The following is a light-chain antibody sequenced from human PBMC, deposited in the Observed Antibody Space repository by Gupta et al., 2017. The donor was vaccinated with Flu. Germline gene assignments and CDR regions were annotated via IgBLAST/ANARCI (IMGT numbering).Light chain of an antibody. J-gene: IGLJ2*01. CDR3: AAWDDSLNGVV. CDR1: SSNVGNNY. Sequence: RVTISCSGGSSNVGNNYVYWYRQFPGAAPKLLIFRSNQRPSRVSDRFSGSKSGTSASLAISGLRSEDEADYSCAAWDDSLNGVVFGGGTRLTVL. V-gene: IGLV1-47*01. CDR2: RSN.